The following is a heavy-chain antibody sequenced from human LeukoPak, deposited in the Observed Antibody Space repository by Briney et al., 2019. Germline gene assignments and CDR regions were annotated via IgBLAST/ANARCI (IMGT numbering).Heavy chain of an antibody. CDR2: ISAYNGNT. J-gene: IGHJ6*03. D-gene: IGHD5-24*01. CDR3: ARDKGEMGNYYYMDV. V-gene: IGHV1-18*01. Sequence: ASVKVSCKASGYIFTSYGISWVRQAPGQGLEWMGWISAYNGNTNYAQKLQGRVTMTTDTSTSTAYMELRSLRSDDTAVYYCARDKGEMGNYYYMDVWGKGTTVTISS. CDR1: GYIFTSYG.